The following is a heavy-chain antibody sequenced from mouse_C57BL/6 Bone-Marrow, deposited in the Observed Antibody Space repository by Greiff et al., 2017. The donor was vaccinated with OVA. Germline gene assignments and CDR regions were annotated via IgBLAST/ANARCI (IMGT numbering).Heavy chain of an antibody. J-gene: IGHJ1*03. V-gene: IGHV5-6*02. CDR1: GFTFSSYG. Sequence: DVMLVESGGDLVKPGGSLKLSCAASGFTFSSYGMSWVRQTPDKRLEWVATISSGGSYTYYPDSVKGRFTISRDNAKNTLYLQMSSLKSEDTAMYYCVRDQAYYSNFSYWYFDVWGTGTTVTVSS. CDR2: ISSGGSYT. D-gene: IGHD2-5*01. CDR3: VRDQAYYSNFSYWYFDV.